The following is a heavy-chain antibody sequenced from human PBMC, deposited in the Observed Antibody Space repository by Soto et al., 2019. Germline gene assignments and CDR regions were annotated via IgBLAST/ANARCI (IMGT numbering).Heavy chain of an antibody. J-gene: IGHJ5*02. Sequence: ASVKVSCKASGYTFTIYDINWVRQATGQGLEWMGWMNPNSGNTGYAQKFQGRVTMTRNTSISTAYMELSSLRSEDTAVYYCARAPKINITIFGGVIIGNWFDPWGQGTLVTVSS. CDR1: GYTFTIYD. CDR2: MNPNSGNT. V-gene: IGHV1-8*01. D-gene: IGHD3-3*01. CDR3: ARAPKINITIFGGVIIGNWFDP.